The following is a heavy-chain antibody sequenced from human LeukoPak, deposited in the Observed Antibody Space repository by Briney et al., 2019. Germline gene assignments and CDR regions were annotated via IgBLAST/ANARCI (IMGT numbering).Heavy chain of an antibody. V-gene: IGHV3-23*01. Sequence: PGGSLRLSCAASGFTFSSYAMSWVRQVPGKGLEWVSAISGSGGSTYYADSVKGRFTISRDNSKNTLYLQMNSLRAEDTAVYYCAKSERGSGWSGAFGYFQHWGQGTLVTVSS. CDR2: ISGSGGST. J-gene: IGHJ1*01. CDR1: GFTFSSYA. CDR3: AKSERGSGWSGAFGYFQH. D-gene: IGHD6-19*01.